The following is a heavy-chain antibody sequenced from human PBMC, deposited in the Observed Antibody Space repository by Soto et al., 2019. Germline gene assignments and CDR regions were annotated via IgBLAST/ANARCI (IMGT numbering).Heavy chain of an antibody. CDR3: ERVVRWWHPHFDS. D-gene: IGHD2-15*01. CDR2: INHSGSG. Sequence: SETLSLTCTAYGGPFNSYYWSWIRQPPGKGLEWIGEINHSGSGNYNPSLKSRVTISVDTSKNQFSLKLGSVTAADTAVYYCERVVRWWHPHFDSWGQGTLVTVSS. V-gene: IGHV4-34*01. CDR1: GGPFNSYY. J-gene: IGHJ4*02.